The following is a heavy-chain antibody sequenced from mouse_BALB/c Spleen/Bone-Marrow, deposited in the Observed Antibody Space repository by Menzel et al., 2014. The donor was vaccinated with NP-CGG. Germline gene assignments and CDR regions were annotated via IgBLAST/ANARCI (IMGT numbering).Heavy chain of an antibody. CDR2: IDPANGNT. D-gene: IGHD1-1*01. Sequence: VQLKESGAELVKPGASVKLSCTASGFNIKDTYMHWVKQRPEQGLEWIGRIDPANGNTKYDPKFQGKATITADTSSNTAYLQLSSLTSEDTAVYYRALYYYGSSGFAYWGQGTLVTGSA. CDR1: GFNIKDTY. V-gene: IGHV14-3*02. CDR3: ALYYYGSSGFAY. J-gene: IGHJ3*01.